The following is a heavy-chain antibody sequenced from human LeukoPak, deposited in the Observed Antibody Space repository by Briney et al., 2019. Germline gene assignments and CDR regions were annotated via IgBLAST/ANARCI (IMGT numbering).Heavy chain of an antibody. CDR2: IRSKANSYAT. Sequence: GGSLRLSCAASGFTFSGSAMHWVRQASGKGLEWVGRIRSKANSYATAYAASVKGRFTISRDDSKSTAYLQMNSLKTEDTAVYYCTRPAVANDYWGQGTLVTVSS. V-gene: IGHV3-73*01. D-gene: IGHD6-19*01. CDR1: GFTFSGSA. J-gene: IGHJ4*02. CDR3: TRPAVANDY.